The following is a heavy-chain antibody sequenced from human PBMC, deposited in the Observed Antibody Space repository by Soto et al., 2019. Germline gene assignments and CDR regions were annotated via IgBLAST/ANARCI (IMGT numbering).Heavy chain of an antibody. D-gene: IGHD1-1*01. Sequence: QVQLVQSGAEVKKPGSSVKVSCKASGGTFSRYTFTWVRQAPGQGLEWMGRIIPIVDIPNYAQKFQGRVTITAEKTTTTASMKLSGLPSEDTAVYSAPSLCAGVLLLGTSPRGGDNFAGSVWGQGPTFTV. CDR3: PSLCAGVLLLGTSPRGGDNFAGSV. CDR2: IIPIVDIP. CDR1: GGTFSRYT. J-gene: IGHJ6*02. V-gene: IGHV1-69*02.